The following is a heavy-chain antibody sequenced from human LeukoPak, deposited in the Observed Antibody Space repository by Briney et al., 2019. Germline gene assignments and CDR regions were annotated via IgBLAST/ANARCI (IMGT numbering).Heavy chain of an antibody. Sequence: GGSLRLSCAASGLTFSSYGMHWVRQAPGKGLEWVAVIWYDGSNKYYADSVKGRFTISRDNSKNTLYLQMNSLRAEDTAVYYCARDQVLGAFDIWGQGTMVTVSS. CDR2: IWYDGSNK. CDR3: ARDQVLGAFDI. V-gene: IGHV3-33*01. CDR1: GLTFSSYG. J-gene: IGHJ3*02.